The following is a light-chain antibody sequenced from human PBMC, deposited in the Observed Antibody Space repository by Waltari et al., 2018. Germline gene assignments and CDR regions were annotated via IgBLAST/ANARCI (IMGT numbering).Light chain of an antibody. CDR2: WAS. J-gene: IGKJ4*01. CDR3: QQYSGSPLT. CDR1: QSLLDTSNNKNY. Sequence: DIVLTQSPDSLAVSLGERVTINCKSSQSLLDTSNNKNYLAWYRQKPGQPPQLLFYWASTRNSGVPGRLSGGGSGSDFTLTISGLQADDVAVYYCQQYSGSPLTFGGGTKVEIE. V-gene: IGKV4-1*01.